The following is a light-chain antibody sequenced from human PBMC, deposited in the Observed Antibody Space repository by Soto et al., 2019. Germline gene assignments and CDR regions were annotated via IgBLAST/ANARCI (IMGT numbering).Light chain of an antibody. Sequence: QSVLTQPPSVSAAPGQTVTISCSGSSSSVGHESVSWYQSLPGTAPKLLIYDNYKRTSGIPDRFSGSQSGTSATLGITGLQTGDEADYYCGTWDTTLNVWVFGGGTKVTVL. CDR3: GTWDTTLNVWV. CDR2: DNY. V-gene: IGLV1-51*01. CDR1: SSSVGHES. J-gene: IGLJ3*02.